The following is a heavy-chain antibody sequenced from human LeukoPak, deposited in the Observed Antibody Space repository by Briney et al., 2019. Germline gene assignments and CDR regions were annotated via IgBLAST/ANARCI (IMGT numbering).Heavy chain of an antibody. Sequence: GESLKISCKGSGYSFTSYWIGWVRQMPGKGLEWMGIIYPGDSDTRYSPSFQGQVTISADKSISTAYLQWSSLKASDTAMYYCARLGGYRDYYYYYGMDVWGQGTTATVSS. J-gene: IGHJ6*02. CDR1: GYSFTSYW. CDR2: IYPGDSDT. CDR3: ARLGGYRDYYYYYGMDV. V-gene: IGHV5-51*01. D-gene: IGHD6-19*01.